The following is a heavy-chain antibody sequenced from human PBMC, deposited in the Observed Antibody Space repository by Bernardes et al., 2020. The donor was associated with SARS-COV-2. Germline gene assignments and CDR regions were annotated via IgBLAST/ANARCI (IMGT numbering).Heavy chain of an antibody. Sequence: ASVKVPCKASGYTFTDYYMSWVRQAPGQGLEWMGWINPIRGGPIYAQQFQGRVTMTCDTSISTAYIDLSRLRSDDPAVYYCARVGSGTYPPDFDDWGQGTLITVAS. CDR3: ARVGSGTYPPDFDD. D-gene: IGHD3-3*01. J-gene: IGHJ4*02. CDR1: GYTFTDYY. V-gene: IGHV1-2*02. CDR2: INPIRGGP.